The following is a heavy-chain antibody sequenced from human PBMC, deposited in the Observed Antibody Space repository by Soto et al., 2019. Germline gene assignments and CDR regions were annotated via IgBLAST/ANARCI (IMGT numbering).Heavy chain of an antibody. Sequence: QVQLVESGGGVVQPGRSLRLSCAASGFTFSSYAMHWVRQAPGKGLAWVAVISYAGSNKYYADSVQGRFTISRDNSKTTRYLQKNSLRAEDTAEYYCARDMQWRVRVGATHEAFDIWGQGKMVTVSS. CDR3: ARDMQWRVRVGATHEAFDI. J-gene: IGHJ3*02. D-gene: IGHD1-26*01. CDR2: ISYAGSNK. V-gene: IGHV3-30-3*01. CDR1: GFTFSSYA.